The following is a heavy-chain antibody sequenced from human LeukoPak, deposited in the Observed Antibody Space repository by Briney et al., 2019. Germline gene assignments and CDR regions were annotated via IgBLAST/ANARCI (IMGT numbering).Heavy chain of an antibody. CDR2: IYTSGST. J-gene: IGHJ6*03. CDR3: ASGGSPASYYYYMDV. V-gene: IGHV4-4*09. Sequence: SETPSLTCTVSGGPISSYYWSWIRQPPGKGLEWIGYIYTSGSTNYNPSLKSRVSISVDTSKNQFSLKLSSVTAADTAVYYCASGGSPASYYYYMDVWGKGTTVTVSS. CDR1: GGPISSYY. D-gene: IGHD1-26*01.